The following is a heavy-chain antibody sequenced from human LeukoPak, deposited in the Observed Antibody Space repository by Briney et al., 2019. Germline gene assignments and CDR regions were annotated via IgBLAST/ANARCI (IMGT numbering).Heavy chain of an antibody. CDR2: TYYRSKWYN. D-gene: IGHD3-16*01. CDR1: GDSVSSNSAA. CDR3: AREGDNVGLWEPRLPNWFDP. Sequence: SQTLSLTCAISGDSVSSNSAAWNWIRQSPSRGLEWLGRTYYRSKWYNDYAVSVKSRITINPDTSKNQFSLQLNSVTPEDTAVYYCAREGDNVGLWEPRLPNWFDPWGQGTLVTVSS. J-gene: IGHJ5*02. V-gene: IGHV6-1*01.